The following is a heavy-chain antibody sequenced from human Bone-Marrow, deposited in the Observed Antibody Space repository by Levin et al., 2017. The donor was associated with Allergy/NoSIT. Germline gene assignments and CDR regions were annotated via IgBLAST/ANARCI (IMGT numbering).Heavy chain of an antibody. V-gene: IGHV3-23*01. J-gene: IGHJ4*02. CDR2: IHTDRGGRT. CDR1: GFTFRSYA. D-gene: IGHD4-23*01. CDR3: AKSGVYGGPLYYFDS. Sequence: GGSLRLSCVASGFTFRSYAMGWVRQAPGKGLQWVSNIHTDRGGRTYYAASVKGRFIMSRDDSKNTVSLQMNSLRVDDTAIYFCAKSGVYGGPLYYFDSWGQGTLVAVSS.